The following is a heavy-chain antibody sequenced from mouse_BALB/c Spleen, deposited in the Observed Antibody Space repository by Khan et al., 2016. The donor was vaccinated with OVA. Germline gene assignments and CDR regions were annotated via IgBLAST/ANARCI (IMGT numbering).Heavy chain of an antibody. CDR3: ARIKKIVATYFDY. Sequence: VQLQQSGAEVVKAGASVKMSCKASGYTFTSYWMHWVKQRLGQGLEWFAETNPTNGRTYYNEKFKSKATLTVDKSSSTAYMLLSGPTFEDSAVYYCARIKKIVATYFDYWGQGTTLTVSS. J-gene: IGHJ2*01. V-gene: IGHV1S81*02. D-gene: IGHD1-1*01. CDR1: GYTFTSYW. CDR2: TNPTNGRT.